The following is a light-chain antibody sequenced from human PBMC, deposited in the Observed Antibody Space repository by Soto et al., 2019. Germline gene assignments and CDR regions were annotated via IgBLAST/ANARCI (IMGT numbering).Light chain of an antibody. CDR3: QSYDSSLSGYV. V-gene: IGLV1-40*01. CDR2: GNS. Sequence: QCALTQPPSVSGAPGQRVTISCTGSSSNIGAGYDVHWYQHLPGTAPKLLIYGNSNRPSGVPDRFSGSKSGTSASLAITGLQAEDEADYYCQSYDSSLSGYVFGTGTKVTVL. CDR1: SSNIGAGYD. J-gene: IGLJ1*01.